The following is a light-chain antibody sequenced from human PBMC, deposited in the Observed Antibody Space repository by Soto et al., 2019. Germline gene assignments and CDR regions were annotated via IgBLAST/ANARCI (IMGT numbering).Light chain of an antibody. J-gene: IGKJ4*01. CDR1: QSISSW. Sequence: DIQMTQSPSSLSASVGDRVTITCRASQSISSWLAWYQQKPGKAPKLLIYKASSLESGVPSRFSGSGSGTEFTLTISSLQPDDFATYYCQQSDSGLTFGGGTKVDIK. CDR3: QQSDSGLT. V-gene: IGKV1-5*03. CDR2: KAS.